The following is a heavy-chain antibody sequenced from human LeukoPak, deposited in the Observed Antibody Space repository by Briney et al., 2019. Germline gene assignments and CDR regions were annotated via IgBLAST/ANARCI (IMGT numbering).Heavy chain of an antibody. V-gene: IGHV1-46*01. CDR1: GYTFTGYY. CDR3: ARDLLGVATEGY. Sequence: GASVKVSCKASGYTFTGYYMHWVRQAPGQGLEWMGIINPSGGSTSYAQKFQGRVTMTRDTSTSTVYMELSSLRSEDTAVYYCARDLLGVATEGYWGQGTLVTVSS. J-gene: IGHJ4*02. CDR2: INPSGGST. D-gene: IGHD3-3*01.